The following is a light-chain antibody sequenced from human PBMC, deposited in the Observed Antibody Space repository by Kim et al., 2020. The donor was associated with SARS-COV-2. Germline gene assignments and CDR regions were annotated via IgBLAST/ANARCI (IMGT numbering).Light chain of an antibody. CDR3: SSYTASSTWV. V-gene: IGLV2-14*04. CDR1: SSDVGDYDY. Sequence: GQSITISCTGTSSDVGDYDYVSWYQQHPGKAPKLMIYDVTKRPSGVSHRFSGSKSGNTASLTISGLQAEDWADYYCSSYTASSTWVFGGGTKVTVL. J-gene: IGLJ3*02. CDR2: DVT.